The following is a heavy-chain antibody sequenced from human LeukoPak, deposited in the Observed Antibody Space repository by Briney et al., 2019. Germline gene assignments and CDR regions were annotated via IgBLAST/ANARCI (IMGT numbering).Heavy chain of an antibody. J-gene: IGHJ4*02. CDR1: GGTFSRYA. V-gene: IGHV1-69*01. CDR3: ARDRPYTGGWRGFDY. Sequence: SVKVSCKASGGTFSRYAISWVRQAPGQGLEWMGGIIPMFGIANYAQEFQGRVTITADESTSTAYMELSSLRSEDTAVYYCARDRPYTGGWRGFDYWGQGTLVTVSS. CDR2: IIPMFGIA. D-gene: IGHD6-19*01.